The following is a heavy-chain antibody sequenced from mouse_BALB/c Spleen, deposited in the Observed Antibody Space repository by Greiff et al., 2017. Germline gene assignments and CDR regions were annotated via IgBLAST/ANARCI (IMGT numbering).Heavy chain of an antibody. CDR3: ARWVYYYGSNYFDY. Sequence: VQLQQSGAELAKPGASVKMSCKASGYTFTSYWMHWVKQRPGQGLEWIGYINPSTGYTEYNQKFKDKATLTADKSSSTAYMQLSSLTSEDSAVYYCARWVYYYGSNYFDYWGQGTTLTVSS. J-gene: IGHJ2*01. CDR1: GYTFTSYW. V-gene: IGHV1-7*01. D-gene: IGHD1-1*01. CDR2: INPSTGYT.